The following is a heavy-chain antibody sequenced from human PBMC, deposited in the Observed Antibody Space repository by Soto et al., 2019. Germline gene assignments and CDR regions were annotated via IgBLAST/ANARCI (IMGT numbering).Heavy chain of an antibody. D-gene: IGHD6-6*01. CDR2: ISGSGGST. J-gene: IGHJ3*02. CDR1: GFTFSSYA. V-gene: IGHV3-23*01. CDR3: AKGIGIEYRSSRDAFDI. Sequence: GGSLRLSCAASGFTFSSYAMSWVRQAPGKGLEWVSAISGSGGSTYYADSVKGRFTISRDNSKNTLYLQMNSLRAEDTAVYYCAKGIGIEYRSSRDAFDIWGQGTMVTVSS.